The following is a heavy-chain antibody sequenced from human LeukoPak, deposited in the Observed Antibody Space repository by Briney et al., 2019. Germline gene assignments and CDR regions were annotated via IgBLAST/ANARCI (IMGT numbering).Heavy chain of an antibody. J-gene: IGHJ4*02. Sequence: ASVKVSCKASGYTFTSYGISWVRQAPGQGLEWMGWISAYNGNTNYAQKLQGRVTMTTDTSTSTAYMELRSLRSDDTAVYYCARDRTYYYDSSGSGFDYWGQGTLVTVSS. CDR1: GYTFTSYG. D-gene: IGHD3-22*01. CDR2: ISAYNGNT. V-gene: IGHV1-18*01. CDR3: ARDRTYYYDSSGSGFDY.